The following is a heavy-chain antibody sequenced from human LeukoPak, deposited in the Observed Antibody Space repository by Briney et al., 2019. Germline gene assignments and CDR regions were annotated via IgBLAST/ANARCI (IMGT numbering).Heavy chain of an antibody. CDR3: AKDMAWTAMDFYGMDV. V-gene: IGHV3-30*18. CDR1: GFTVSNSG. J-gene: IGHJ6*02. D-gene: IGHD5-18*01. CDR2: ISYDGSNK. Sequence: GRSLRLSCAASGFTVSNSGIHWVRQAPGKGLEWVAVISYDGSNKYYADSVKGRFTISRDNSKNTLYLQMNSLRAEDTAVYYCAKDMAWTAMDFYGMDVWGQGTTVTVSS.